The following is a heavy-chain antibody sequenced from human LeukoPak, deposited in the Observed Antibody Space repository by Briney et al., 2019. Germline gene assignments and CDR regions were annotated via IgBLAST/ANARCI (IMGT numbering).Heavy chain of an antibody. CDR2: IHYDGST. J-gene: IGHJ4*02. CDR3: ARVATGSSSLGNFDY. Sequence: SQTLSLTCTVSGVSISSGDYFWSWIRQPPGKGLEWIGYIHYDGSTYYNPSLKSRVTISVDTSKNQFSLRLTSVTAADTAVYYCARVATGSSSLGNFDYWGQGTLVTVSS. CDR1: GVSISSGDYF. V-gene: IGHV4-30-4*01. D-gene: IGHD6-13*01.